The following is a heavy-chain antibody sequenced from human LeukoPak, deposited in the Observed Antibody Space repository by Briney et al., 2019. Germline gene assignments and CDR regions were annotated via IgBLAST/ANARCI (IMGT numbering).Heavy chain of an antibody. CDR3: ARHGDYYDSSGYYYVLNAFDI. Sequence: SETLSLTCTVSGSSISSYYWSWIRQPPGKGLEWIGYIYYSGSTNYNPSLKSRVTISVDTSKNQFSLKLSSVTAADTAVYYCARHGDYYDSSGYYYVLNAFDIWGQGTMVTVSS. J-gene: IGHJ3*02. D-gene: IGHD3-22*01. CDR1: GSSISSYY. CDR2: IYYSGST. V-gene: IGHV4-59*08.